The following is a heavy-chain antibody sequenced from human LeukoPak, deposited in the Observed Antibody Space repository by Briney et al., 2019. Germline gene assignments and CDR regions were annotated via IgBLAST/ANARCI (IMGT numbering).Heavy chain of an antibody. CDR1: GGSISSSSYY. CDR3: ASEAAAGTYY. Sequence: SETLSLTCTVSGGSISSSSYYWGWIRQPPGKGLEWIGSIYYSGSTNYNPSLKSRVTISVDASKNQFSLKLSSVTAADTAVYYCASEAAAGTYYWGQGTLVTVSS. D-gene: IGHD6-13*01. J-gene: IGHJ4*02. CDR2: IYYSGST. V-gene: IGHV4-39*07.